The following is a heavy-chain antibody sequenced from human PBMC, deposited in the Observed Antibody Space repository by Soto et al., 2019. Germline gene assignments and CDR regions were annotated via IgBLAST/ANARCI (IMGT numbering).Heavy chain of an antibody. CDR1: GFTFSTYW. J-gene: IGHJ4*02. Sequence: EVQLVESGGDSVQPGGSLRLSCAASGFTFSTYWMHWVRQAPGEGLVWVSRIKGDGSSTSSADSMEGRFTISRDNAKKTVYLHMISLRADDAAVYYCARGSFHKSYLDYWGQGTRVTVSS. CDR2: IKGDGSST. V-gene: IGHV3-74*01. D-gene: IGHD3-3*02. CDR3: ARGSFHKSYLDY.